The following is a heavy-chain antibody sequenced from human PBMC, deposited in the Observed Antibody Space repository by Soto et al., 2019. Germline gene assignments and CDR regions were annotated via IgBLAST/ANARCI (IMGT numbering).Heavy chain of an antibody. V-gene: IGHV1-46*01. CDR2: INPMGGST. D-gene: IGHD6-13*01. Sequence: GASVKVSCKASGYTFINYYIRWVRQAPGQGLEWMAIINPMGGSTNYAQEFQGRVTLTSDTSTSTVYMELSSLRFEDTALFYCARDLAAGDLWGQGTLVTVS. CDR3: ARDLAAGDL. J-gene: IGHJ5*02. CDR1: GYTFINYY.